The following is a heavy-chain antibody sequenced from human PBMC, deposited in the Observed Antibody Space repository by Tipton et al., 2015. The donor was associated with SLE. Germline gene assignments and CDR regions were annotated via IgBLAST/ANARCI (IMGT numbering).Heavy chain of an antibody. J-gene: IGHJ6*02. Sequence: GLVKPSETLSLTCNVSTGSITSYYWTWIRQPPGKGLEWIGNTYYSASTNYNPSLRSRVSISIDTSKNQISLKLRSVTAADTAVYYCSRGDFDRMDVWGQGTTVTVSS. CDR1: TGSITSYY. V-gene: IGHV4-59*01. CDR2: TYYSAST. D-gene: IGHD3-3*01. CDR3: SRGDFDRMDV.